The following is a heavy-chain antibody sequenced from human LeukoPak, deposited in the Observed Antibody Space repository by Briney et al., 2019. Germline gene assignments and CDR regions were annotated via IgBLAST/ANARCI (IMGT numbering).Heavy chain of an antibody. Sequence: SETLSLTCTVSGGSISRTSYYWGWIRQPPGKGLGWIGSIYYSGSTYYNPSLKSRVTISVDTSKNHFSLKLSSVTAADTAMYYCARLDYGAPDHWGRGTLVTVSS. CDR2: IYYSGST. V-gene: IGHV4-39*02. J-gene: IGHJ4*02. CDR1: GGSISRTSYY. CDR3: ARLDYGAPDH. D-gene: IGHD4-17*01.